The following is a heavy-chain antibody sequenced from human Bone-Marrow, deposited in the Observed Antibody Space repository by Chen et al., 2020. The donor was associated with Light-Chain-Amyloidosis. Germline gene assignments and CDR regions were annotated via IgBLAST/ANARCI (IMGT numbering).Heavy chain of an antibody. D-gene: IGHD1-20*01. CDR1: GDTVTDSY. CDR3: ATAFGITGLGAAY. Sequence: EVQLAQTGPEEKTTGATVKSSCKVAGDTVTDSYFHWVQQAPGQGLEWVGFVDPEDGKSVYAEKFQGRVTITADTSTATVYMQLSSLSSADTAVYYCATAFGITGLGAAYWGQGTLVTVSS. CDR2: VDPEDGKS. V-gene: IGHV1-69-2*01. J-gene: IGHJ4*02.